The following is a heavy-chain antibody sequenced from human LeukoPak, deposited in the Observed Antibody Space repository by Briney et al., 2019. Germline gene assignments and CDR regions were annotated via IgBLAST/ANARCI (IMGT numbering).Heavy chain of an antibody. J-gene: IGHJ4*02. CDR2: INYSGST. CDR3: ARAQSNQMAAKI. Sequence: PSETLSLTCTVSGGSISSGVYYWGWIRQPPGKGLEWIGSINYSGSTYYNPSLKSRVTISVDTSKNQFSLKLSSVTAADTAVYYCARAQSNQMAAKIWGQGTLVTVSS. V-gene: IGHV4-39*07. D-gene: IGHD5-24*01. CDR1: GGSISSGVYY.